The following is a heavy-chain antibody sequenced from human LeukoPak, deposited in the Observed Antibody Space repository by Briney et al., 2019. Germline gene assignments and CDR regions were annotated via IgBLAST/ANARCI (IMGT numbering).Heavy chain of an antibody. J-gene: IGHJ4*02. CDR3: ARDDPEGGADY. D-gene: IGHD3-16*01. CDR2: INHSGST. CDR1: GGSFSGYY. Sequence: SETLSLTCAVYGGSFSGYYWSWIRQPPGKGLEWIGEINHSGSTNYNPSLKSRVTISVDTSKNQFSLKLSSVTAADTAVYYCARDDPEGGADYWGQGTLVTVSS. V-gene: IGHV4-34*01.